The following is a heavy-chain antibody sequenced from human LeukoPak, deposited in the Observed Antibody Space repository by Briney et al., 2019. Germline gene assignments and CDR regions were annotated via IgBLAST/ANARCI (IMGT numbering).Heavy chain of an antibody. V-gene: IGHV3-11*04. CDR1: GFTFSDYY. J-gene: IGHJ3*02. Sequence: GGSLRLSCAASGFTFSDYYMSWIRQAPGKGLEWVSYISSSGSTIYYADSVKGRFTISRDNAKNSLYLQMNSLRAEDTAVYYCARVDQYSSSWYVDAFDIWGQGTMVTVSS. CDR2: ISSSGSTI. CDR3: ARVDQYSSSWYVDAFDI. D-gene: IGHD6-13*01.